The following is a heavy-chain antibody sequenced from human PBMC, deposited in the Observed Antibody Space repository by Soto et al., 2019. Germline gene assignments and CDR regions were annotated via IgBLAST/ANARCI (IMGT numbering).Heavy chain of an antibody. Sequence: GGSLRLSCAASGFTFRTYAMNWVRQAPGKGLEWVSGISGSGDNTYYADSVKGRFTISRDNSKNTLYLQMNSLRAEDTAVYYCAGTSPPIVVVTAVNFYYGMDVWGQGTTVTVSS. CDR1: GFTFRTYA. D-gene: IGHD2-21*02. CDR2: ISGSGDNT. J-gene: IGHJ6*02. CDR3: AGTSPPIVVVTAVNFYYGMDV. V-gene: IGHV3-23*01.